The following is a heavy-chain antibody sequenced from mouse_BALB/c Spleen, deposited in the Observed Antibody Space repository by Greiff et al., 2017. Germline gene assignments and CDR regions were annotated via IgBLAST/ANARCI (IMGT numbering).Heavy chain of an antibody. D-gene: IGHD2-1*01. Sequence: VKLVESGPGLVAPSQSLSITCTVSGFSLTGYGVNWVRQPPGKGLEWLGMIWGDGSTDYNSALKSRLSISKDNSKSQVFLKMNSLQTDDTARYYCARAGVYGNYAWFAYWGQGTLVTVSA. CDR1: GFSLTGYG. CDR3: ARAGVYGNYAWFAY. J-gene: IGHJ3*01. V-gene: IGHV2-6-7*01. CDR2: IWGDGST.